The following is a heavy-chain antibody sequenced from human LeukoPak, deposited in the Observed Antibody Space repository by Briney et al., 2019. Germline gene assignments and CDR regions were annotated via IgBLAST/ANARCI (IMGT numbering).Heavy chain of an antibody. V-gene: IGHV3-30*02. CDR2: IRYDGSNK. D-gene: IGHD3-22*01. Sequence: GGSLRLSCAASGFTFSSYGMHWVRQAPGKGLEWVAFIRYDGSNKYYADFVKGRFTISRDNSKNTLYLQMNSLRAEDTAVYYCAKDQRYYYDSSGYYLDYWGQGTLVTVSS. J-gene: IGHJ4*02. CDR1: GFTFSSYG. CDR3: AKDQRYYYDSSGYYLDY.